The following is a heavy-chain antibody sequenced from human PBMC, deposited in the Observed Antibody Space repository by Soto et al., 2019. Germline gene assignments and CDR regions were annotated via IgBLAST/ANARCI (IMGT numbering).Heavy chain of an antibody. CDR3: ARELHGGSYGMDV. V-gene: IGHV3-13*01. CDR1: GFTFSNYD. CDR2: ITTAGDT. J-gene: IGHJ6*02. Sequence: EVLLVESGGGLVQPGGSLRLSCAASGFTFSNYDMHWGRQVTGKGLEWVSGITTAGDTYYPGSVKGRFTISREKAKNSLYLQMNSLSAGDTAVYYCARELHGGSYGMDVWGQGTTVTLSS.